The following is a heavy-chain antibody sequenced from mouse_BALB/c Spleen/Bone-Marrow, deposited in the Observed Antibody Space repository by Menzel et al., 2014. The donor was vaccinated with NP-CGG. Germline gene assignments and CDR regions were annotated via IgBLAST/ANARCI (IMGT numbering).Heavy chain of an antibody. V-gene: IGHV7-3*02. J-gene: IGHJ1*01. CDR2: IRNKAKGYTT. Sequence: EVKLMDSGGGSVQPGGSLRLSCATTGFTFTDYYMSWVRQPPGKALEWLGFIRNKAKGYTTDYSASVKGRFTISRDNSQRILYLQMNTLRAEDSATYYCARDENVGIYWYFDVWGAGTTVIVSS. CDR3: ARDENVGIYWYFDV. CDR1: GFTFTDYY.